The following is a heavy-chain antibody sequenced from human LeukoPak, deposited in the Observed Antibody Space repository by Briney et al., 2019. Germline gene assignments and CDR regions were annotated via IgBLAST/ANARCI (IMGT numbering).Heavy chain of an antibody. CDR2: ISSSGSTI. CDR3: AKEPFRGGGYNLDY. J-gene: IGHJ4*02. CDR1: GFTFSSYE. D-gene: IGHD5-24*01. Sequence: PEGSLRLSCAASGFTFSSYEMNWVRQAPGKGLEWVSYISSSGSTIYYADSVKGRFTISRDNSKNTLYLQMNSLRAEDTAVYYCAKEPFRGGGYNLDYWGPGTLVTVSS. V-gene: IGHV3-48*03.